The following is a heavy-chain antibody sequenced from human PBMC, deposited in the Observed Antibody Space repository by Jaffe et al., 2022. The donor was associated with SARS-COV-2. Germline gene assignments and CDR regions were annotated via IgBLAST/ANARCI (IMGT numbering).Heavy chain of an antibody. D-gene: IGHD5-12*01. CDR2: IIPIFGTA. V-gene: IGHV1-69*01. Sequence: QVQLVQSGAEVKKPGSSVKVSCKASGGTFSSYAISWVRQAPGQGLEWMGGIIPIFGTANYAQKFQGRVTITADESTSTAYMELSSLRSEDTAVYYCARDVKGRGYSGYDYLGYWGQGTLVTVSS. CDR3: ARDVKGRGYSGYDYLGY. CDR1: GGTFSSYA. J-gene: IGHJ4*02.